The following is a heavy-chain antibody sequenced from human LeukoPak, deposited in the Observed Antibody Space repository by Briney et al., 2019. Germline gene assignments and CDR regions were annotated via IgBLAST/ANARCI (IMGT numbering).Heavy chain of an antibody. V-gene: IGHV3-7*04. CDR1: GFTSSGYW. CDR3: ARVPLEYSSSSGLDY. CDR2: IKQDGSEK. J-gene: IGHJ4*02. D-gene: IGHD6-6*01. Sequence: PGGSLRLSCAASGFTSSGYWMSWVRQAPGKGLEWVANIKQDGSEKNYEDSVKGRFTISRDNAKNSLYLQMNSLRAEDTAVYYCARVPLEYSSSSGLDYWGQGTLVTVSS.